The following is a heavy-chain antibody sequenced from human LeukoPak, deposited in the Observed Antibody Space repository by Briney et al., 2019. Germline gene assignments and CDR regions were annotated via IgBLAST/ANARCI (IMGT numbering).Heavy chain of an antibody. V-gene: IGHV3-23*01. J-gene: IGHJ3*02. CDR2: ISSSSSTI. Sequence: PGGSLRLSCVASGFSLSNYAMNWVRQAPGKGLEWVSYISSSSSTIYYADSVKGRFTISRDNSKNTLYLQMNSLRAEDTAAYYCAKGEYSSSAGAFDIWGQGTMVTVSS. D-gene: IGHD6-6*01. CDR3: AKGEYSSSAGAFDI. CDR1: GFSLSNYA.